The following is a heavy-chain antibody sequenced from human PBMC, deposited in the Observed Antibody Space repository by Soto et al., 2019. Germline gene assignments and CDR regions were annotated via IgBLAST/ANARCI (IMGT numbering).Heavy chain of an antibody. CDR1: GYSFTSYW. CDR2: IYPGDYDT. D-gene: IGHD4-4*01. J-gene: IGHJ6*02. Sequence: PGEALEISWKGSGYSFTSYWIGWVRQMPGKGLEWRGVIYPGDYDTRYSPSFQGQVTISADKSISTAYLQWSSLKASDTAMYYCARGTDYSNYVGGGANKDYYYYGMDVWGQGTTVTVSS. V-gene: IGHV5-51*01. CDR3: ARGTDYSNYVGGGANKDYYYYGMDV.